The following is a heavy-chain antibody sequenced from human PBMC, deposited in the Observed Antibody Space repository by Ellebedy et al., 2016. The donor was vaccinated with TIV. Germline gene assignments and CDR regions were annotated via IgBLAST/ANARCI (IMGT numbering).Heavy chain of an antibody. V-gene: IGHV3-11*04. D-gene: IGHD3-10*01. CDR2: ISGSGTTI. CDR1: SFTFSDYY. Sequence: GESLKISCAASSFTFSDYYMSWIRQAPGMGLEWVSYISGSGTTIFYADSVKGRFTVSRDNAKNSLDLQMNSLRAEDTAVYYCARVAVTVVRGVIIHGYYYGMDVWGQGTTVTVSS. J-gene: IGHJ6*02. CDR3: ARVAVTVVRGVIIHGYYYGMDV.